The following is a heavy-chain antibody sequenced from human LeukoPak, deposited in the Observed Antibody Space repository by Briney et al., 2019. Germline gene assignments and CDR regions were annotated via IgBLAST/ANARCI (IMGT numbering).Heavy chain of an antibody. CDR2: INPNSGDT. J-gene: IGHJ4*02. V-gene: IGHV1-2*06. CDR3: ARDYCSSTSCLFDY. Sequence: ASVNVSCKASGYTFTGYHMHWVRQAPGQGLEWMGRINPNSGDTNYAQKFQGRVAMTRDTSISTAFMELTRLRSDDTAVYYCARDYCSSTSCLFDYWGQGTLVTVSS. CDR1: GYTFTGYH. D-gene: IGHD2-2*01.